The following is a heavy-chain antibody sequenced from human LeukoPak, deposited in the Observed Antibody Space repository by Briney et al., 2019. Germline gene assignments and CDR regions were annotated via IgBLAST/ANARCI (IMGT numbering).Heavy chain of an antibody. V-gene: IGHV5-51*01. CDR3: ARLVTSYFDY. Sequence: GESLKISWKGCGYIFTTYWIAWVRRMPGKGLEWMGIIYPGDSDTRYSPSFQGQVTISADKSISTAYLQWSSLKASDTAMYYCARLVTSYFDYWGQGTLVTVSS. J-gene: IGHJ4*02. CDR1: GYIFTTYW. D-gene: IGHD4-11*01. CDR2: IYPGDSDT.